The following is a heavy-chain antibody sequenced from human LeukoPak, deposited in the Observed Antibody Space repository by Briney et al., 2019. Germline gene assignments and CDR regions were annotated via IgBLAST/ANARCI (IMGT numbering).Heavy chain of an antibody. Sequence: PGGSLRLSCAASRFTFSSYSMNWVRQAPGKGLEWVSSISSSSSYIYYADSVRGRFTISRDHARSSLSLQMHSLTADDTAVYYCARSRRDSAWYIDDYWGQGTLVTVSS. V-gene: IGHV3-21*01. J-gene: IGHJ4*02. CDR1: RFTFSSYS. CDR2: ISSSSSYI. D-gene: IGHD6-13*01. CDR3: ARSRRDSAWYIDDY.